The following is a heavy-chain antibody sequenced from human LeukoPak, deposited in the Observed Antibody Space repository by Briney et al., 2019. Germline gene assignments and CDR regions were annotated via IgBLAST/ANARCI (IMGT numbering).Heavy chain of an antibody. D-gene: IGHD5-24*01. CDR1: GYSFTSYW. J-gene: IGHJ3*02. CDR2: IDPSDSYT. V-gene: IGHV5-10-1*01. Sequence: GESLRISCKGSGYSFTSYWITWGRQMPGKGLEWMGRIDPSDSYTDYSPSFQGHVTMSADKSISTAYLQWSSLKASDTAMYYCARLSRQQYAFDIWGQGTMLTVSS. CDR3: ARLSRQQYAFDI.